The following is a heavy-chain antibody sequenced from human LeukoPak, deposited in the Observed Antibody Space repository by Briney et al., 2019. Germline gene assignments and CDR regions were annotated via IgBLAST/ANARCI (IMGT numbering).Heavy chain of an antibody. D-gene: IGHD5-24*01. J-gene: IGHJ4*02. V-gene: IGHV3-33*01. CDR1: GFXFSNYA. CDR3: ARDGRDGYNFDY. CDR2: IWHDGSNR. Sequence: GGSLRLSCAASGFXFSNYAMHWVRQAPGKGREWVAFIWHDGSNRYHADSVKGRFTISRDNSKNTVYLQINSLRAEDTAVYHCARDGRDGYNFDYWGQGTLVTVSS.